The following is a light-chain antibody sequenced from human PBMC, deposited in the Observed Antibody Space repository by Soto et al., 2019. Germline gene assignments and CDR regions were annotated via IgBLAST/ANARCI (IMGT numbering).Light chain of an antibody. Sequence: QSALTQPRSVSGSPGQSVTISCTGSSSDVGGYNYVSWYQQHPGKAPTLMIYDVSKRPSGVPDRFSGSKSGNTASLTTSGLQAEDEADYYCCTYAGSYTYVFGTGTKLTVL. CDR3: CTYAGSYTYV. CDR2: DVS. CDR1: SSDVGGYNY. J-gene: IGLJ1*01. V-gene: IGLV2-11*01.